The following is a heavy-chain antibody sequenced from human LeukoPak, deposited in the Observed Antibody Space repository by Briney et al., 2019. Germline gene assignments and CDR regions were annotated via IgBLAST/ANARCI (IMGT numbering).Heavy chain of an antibody. CDR1: GFTFSSHW. D-gene: IGHD6-19*01. CDR3: AKGPSGWHYFDY. CDR2: INSDGSST. Sequence: PGGSLRLSREASGFTFSSHWMHWVRQAPGKGLVWVSRINSDGSSTTYADSVKGRFTISRDNSKNTLYLQMNSLRAEDTAVYYCAKGPSGWHYFDYWGQGTLVTVSS. J-gene: IGHJ4*02. V-gene: IGHV3-74*03.